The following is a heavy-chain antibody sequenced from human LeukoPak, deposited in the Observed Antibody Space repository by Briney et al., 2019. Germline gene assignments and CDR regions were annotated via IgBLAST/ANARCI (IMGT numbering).Heavy chain of an antibody. CDR3: TRYSGYPGDY. D-gene: IGHD5-12*01. CDR1: GFTFTTYW. V-gene: IGHV3-7*03. J-gene: IGHJ4*02. CDR2: IKQDGSEK. Sequence: GGSLRLSCAASGFTFTTYWMSWVRQTPGKGLEWLANIKQDGSEKYYVDSVEGRFTVSRDNAKNSLYLQMNSLRVEDTGVYYCTRYSGYPGDYWGQGTLVTVSS.